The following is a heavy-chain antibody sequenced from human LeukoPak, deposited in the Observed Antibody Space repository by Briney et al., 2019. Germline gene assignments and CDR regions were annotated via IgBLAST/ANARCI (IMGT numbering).Heavy chain of an antibody. CDR1: GFTVSSNY. CDR3: AKDGDYGDYWHYNYMDV. D-gene: IGHD4-17*01. Sequence: GGSLRLSCAASGFTVSSNYMSWVRQAPGKGLEWVSVIYSGGSTYYADSVKGRFTISRDNSKNTRFLHMNSLRAEDTAVYYCAKDGDYGDYWHYNYMDVWGKGTTVTISS. J-gene: IGHJ6*03. V-gene: IGHV3-53*01. CDR2: IYSGGST.